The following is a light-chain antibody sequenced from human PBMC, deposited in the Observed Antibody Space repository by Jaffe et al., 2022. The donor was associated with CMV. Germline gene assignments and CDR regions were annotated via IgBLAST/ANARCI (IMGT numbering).Light chain of an antibody. CDR2: ENN. CDR3: GTWDSSLNVNWV. J-gene: IGLJ3*02. Sequence: QSVLTQPPSVSAAPGQKVTISCSGSSSNIGNNYVSWYQQVPGTAPKLLIYENNKRPSGIPDRFSGSKSGTSATLGITGLQTGDEADYYCGTWDSSLNVNWVFGGGTTLTVL. V-gene: IGLV1-51*02. CDR1: SSNIGNNY.